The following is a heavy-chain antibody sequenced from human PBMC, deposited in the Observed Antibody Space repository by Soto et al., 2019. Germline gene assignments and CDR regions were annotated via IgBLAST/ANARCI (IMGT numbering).Heavy chain of an antibody. D-gene: IGHD5-12*01. CDR3: ARDLGLKKGWIVASHY. V-gene: IGHV1-46*01. Sequence: ASLKVSCKASGYTFTSYYMHWVRQAPGQGLEWMGIINPSGGSTSYAQKFQGRVTMTRDTSTSTVYMELSSLRSEDTAVYYCARDLGLKKGWIVASHYWGQGTLVTVSS. CDR1: GYTFTSYY. J-gene: IGHJ4*02. CDR2: INPSGGST.